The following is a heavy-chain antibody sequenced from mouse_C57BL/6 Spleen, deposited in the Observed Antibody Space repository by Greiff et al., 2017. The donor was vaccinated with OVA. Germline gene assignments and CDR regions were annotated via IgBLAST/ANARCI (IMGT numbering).Heavy chain of an antibody. CDR2: INPNNGGT. D-gene: IGHD1-1*01. J-gene: IGHJ1*03. CDR3: ARSITTVVATSGYWYFDV. V-gene: IGHV1-26*01. CDR1: GYTFTDYY. Sequence: EVQLQQSGPELVKPGASVKISCKASGYTFTDYYMNWVKQSHGKSLEWIGDINPNNGGTSYNQKFKGKATLTVDKSSSTAYMELRSLTSEDSAVYYCARSITTVVATSGYWYFDVWGTGTTVTVSS.